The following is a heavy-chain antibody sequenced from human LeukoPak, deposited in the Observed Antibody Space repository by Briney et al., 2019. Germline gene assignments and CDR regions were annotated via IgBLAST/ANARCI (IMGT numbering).Heavy chain of an antibody. Sequence: SETLSLTCTVSAGSISSYYWSWIRQPPGKGVEWIGYVYYSGSAHYNPSLKSRVTISVDTSKNRFSLKVSSVTAADTAIYYCAGGTYYYFDYGGQGTLVTVSS. CDR3: AGGTYYYFDY. J-gene: IGHJ4*02. D-gene: IGHD1-26*01. CDR2: VYYSGSA. CDR1: AGSISSYY. V-gene: IGHV4-59*01.